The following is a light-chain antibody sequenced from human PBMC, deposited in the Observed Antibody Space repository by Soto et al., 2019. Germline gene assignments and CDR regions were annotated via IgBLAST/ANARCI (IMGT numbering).Light chain of an antibody. CDR3: QQYKSYWLT. CDR2: DAS. J-gene: IGKJ4*01. CDR1: QSISSW. Sequence: DIQMTRSPSTLSASVGDRVTITCRASQSISSWLPWYQQKPGKAPKLLIYDASSLESEVPSRFSGSGSGTEFTLTSSSLQPDDFATYYCQQYKSYWLTFGGGTKVEIK. V-gene: IGKV1-5*01.